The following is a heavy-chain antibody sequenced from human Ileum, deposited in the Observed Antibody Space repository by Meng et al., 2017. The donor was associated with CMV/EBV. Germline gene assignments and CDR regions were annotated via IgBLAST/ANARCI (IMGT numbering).Heavy chain of an antibody. Sequence: VQLQESGPGLVKPSVTLSLTCTVSGGSISGYYWSWIRQPATKGLEWIGRVYSSGSTDYNPSLQSRVTMSVDTSKNQFSLKLSSVTAADTAVYYCARGSSSWAFDYWGQGTLVTVSS. CDR1: GGSISGYY. CDR2: VYSSGST. V-gene: IGHV4-4*07. D-gene: IGHD2-2*01. J-gene: IGHJ4*02. CDR3: ARGSSSWAFDY.